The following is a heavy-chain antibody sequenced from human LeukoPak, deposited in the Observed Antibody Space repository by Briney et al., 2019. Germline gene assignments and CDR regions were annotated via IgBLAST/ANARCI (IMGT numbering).Heavy chain of an antibody. J-gene: IGHJ6*02. CDR2: IYSGGST. V-gene: IGHV3-53*01. CDR3: ARDEVPYGMDV. CDR1: GFTVSSNY. Sequence: GGSLRLSCAASGFTVSSNYMSWVRQAPGKGMEWVSVIYSGGSTYYADSVKGRFTISRDNSKNTLYLQMNSLRAEDTAVYYCARDEVPYGMDVWGQGTTVTVSS.